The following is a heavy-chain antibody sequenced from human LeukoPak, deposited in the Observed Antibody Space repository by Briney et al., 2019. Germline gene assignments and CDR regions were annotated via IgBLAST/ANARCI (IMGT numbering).Heavy chain of an antibody. CDR3: ARLRTGRFSTSWFDY. D-gene: IGHD6-13*01. Sequence: GGSLRLSCAASGFNFSTYTMNWVRQAPGKGLEWVSSITSIGSTIFYADSVKGRFTVSRDNAKNSLFLQVYSLTAEDTATYYCARLRTGRFSTSWFDYWGQGSLVTVSS. CDR2: ITSIGSTI. J-gene: IGHJ4*02. V-gene: IGHV3-48*04. CDR1: GFNFSTYT.